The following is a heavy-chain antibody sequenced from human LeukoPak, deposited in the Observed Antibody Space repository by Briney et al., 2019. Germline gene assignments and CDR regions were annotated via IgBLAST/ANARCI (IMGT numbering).Heavy chain of an antibody. J-gene: IGHJ4*02. Sequence: GGSLRLSCAASGFTFDDYGMSWVRQAPGKGLEWVSGINWNGGSTGYADSVKGRFTISRDNAKNSLYLQMNSLRAEDTTLYYCARVYPYYYDSSGYSEAGYFDYWGQGTLVTVSS. V-gene: IGHV3-20*04. CDR2: INWNGGST. CDR3: ARVYPYYYDSSGYSEAGYFDY. CDR1: GFTFDDYG. D-gene: IGHD3-22*01.